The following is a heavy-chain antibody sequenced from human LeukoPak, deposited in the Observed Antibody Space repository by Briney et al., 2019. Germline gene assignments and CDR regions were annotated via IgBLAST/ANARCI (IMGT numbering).Heavy chain of an antibody. CDR1: GGSFSGYY. V-gene: IGHV4-34*01. J-gene: IGHJ4*02. CDR2: INHSGST. CDR3: AGLRYSSGWYYY. D-gene: IGHD6-19*01. Sequence: SETLPLTCAVYGGSFSGYYWSWIRQPPGKGLEWIGEINHSGSTNYNPSLKSRVTISVDTSKNQFSLKLSSVTAADTAVYYCAGLRYSSGWYYYWGQGTLVTVSS.